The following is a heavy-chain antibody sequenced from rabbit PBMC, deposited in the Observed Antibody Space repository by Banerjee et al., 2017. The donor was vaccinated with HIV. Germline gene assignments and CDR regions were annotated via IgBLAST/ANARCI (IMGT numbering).Heavy chain of an antibody. V-gene: IGHV1S45*01. CDR2: IYSTNGKI. D-gene: IGHD1-1*01. J-gene: IGHJ4*01. CDR1: GFSLNDNYV. CDR3: ARTSGSYFAL. Sequence: QEQLEESGGGLVKPEGSLTLTCKASGFSLNDNYVMRWVRQAPGKGLEWIASIYSTNGKIYYATWAKGRFTISKASSAAVTLQMTSLTAADTATYFCARTSGSYFALWGPGTLVTVS.